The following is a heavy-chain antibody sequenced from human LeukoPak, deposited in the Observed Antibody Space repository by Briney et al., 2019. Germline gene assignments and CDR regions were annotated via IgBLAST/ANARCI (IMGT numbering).Heavy chain of an antibody. D-gene: IGHD6-19*01. CDR3: ARLHSSGRGY. Sequence: PSETLSLTCSVSGGSISYYYWSWIRQPPGKRLEWIGYICYSGSTYYNPSLKSRVTISVDTSKNQFSLKLSPVTAADTAVYYCARLHSSGRGYWGQGTLVTVSS. J-gene: IGHJ4*02. CDR2: ICYSGST. CDR1: GGSISYYY. V-gene: IGHV4-59*08.